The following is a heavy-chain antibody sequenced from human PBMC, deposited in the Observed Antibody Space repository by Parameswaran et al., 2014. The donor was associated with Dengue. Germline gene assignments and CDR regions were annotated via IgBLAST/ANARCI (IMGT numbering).Heavy chain of an antibody. J-gene: IGHJ3*01. V-gene: IGHV2-5*02. CDR1: GFSLTTDGVG. CDR3: AHILWGTWRYAFDV. D-gene: IGHD3-16*01. CDR2: IFWDDEK. Sequence: LPGSGPTLVKPTQTLTLTCSFSGFSLTTDGVGVGWIRQPPGKPLEWLALIFWDDEKRYSPPLKNRYTITKDSSRNQVVLTLANVDTMDTGTYFCAHILWGTWRYAFDVWGQGALVTVSS.